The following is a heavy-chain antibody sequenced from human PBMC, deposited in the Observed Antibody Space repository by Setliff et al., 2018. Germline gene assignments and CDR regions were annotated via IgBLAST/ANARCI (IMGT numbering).Heavy chain of an antibody. Sequence: SETLSLTCAVYGGSFSTYYWNWIRQPPGKGLEWIGYIYYSGSTNYNPSLKSRVTISVNTSKDQFSLKLSPVTAADTAVYYCARDGYFGSGTYNVWGQGTTVTVSS. CDR1: GGSFSTYY. D-gene: IGHD3-10*01. CDR3: ARDGYFGSGTYNV. J-gene: IGHJ6*02. CDR2: IYYSGST. V-gene: IGHV4-59*01.